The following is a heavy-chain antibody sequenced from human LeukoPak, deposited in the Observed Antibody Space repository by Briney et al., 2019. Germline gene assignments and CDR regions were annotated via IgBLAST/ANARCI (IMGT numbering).Heavy chain of an antibody. Sequence: ASVKVSCKAFGYTFTGYWMHWVRQAPGQGPEWMGVISPSGGSTIYAQKFKGGVTLTRDMSTSTDYLELSSLRSGDTAAYYCARDNSVRDEAWWFNPWGQGTLVTVSS. CDR2: ISPSGGST. CDR1: GYTFTGYW. D-gene: IGHD5-24*01. J-gene: IGHJ5*02. CDR3: ARDNSVRDEAWWFNP. V-gene: IGHV1-46*01.